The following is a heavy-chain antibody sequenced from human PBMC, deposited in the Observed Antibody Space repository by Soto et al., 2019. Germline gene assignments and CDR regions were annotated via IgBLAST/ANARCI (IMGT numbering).Heavy chain of an antibody. V-gene: IGHV5-51*01. CDR3: ARGYKERDYYYYGMDV. J-gene: IGHJ6*02. D-gene: IGHD1-1*01. CDR1: GYSFTSYW. Sequence: GESLKISCKGSGYSFTSYWIGWVRQMPGKGLEWMGIIYPGDSDTRYSPSFQGQVAISADKSISTAYLQWSSLKASDTAMYYCARGYKERDYYYYGMDVWGQGTTVTVSS. CDR2: IYPGDSDT.